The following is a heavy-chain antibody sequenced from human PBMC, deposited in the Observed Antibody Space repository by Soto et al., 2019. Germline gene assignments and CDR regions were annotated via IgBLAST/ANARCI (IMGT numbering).Heavy chain of an antibody. CDR1: GGSISSYY. D-gene: IGHD6-19*01. CDR2: IYYSGST. V-gene: IGHV4-59*01. Sequence: ETLSLTCTVSGGSISSYYWSWIRQPPGKGLEWIGYIYYSGSTNYNPSLKSRVTISVDTSKNQFSLKLSSVTAADTAVYYCASIAVAGSPTYYYYGMDVWGQGTTVTVSS. J-gene: IGHJ6*02. CDR3: ASIAVAGSPTYYYYGMDV.